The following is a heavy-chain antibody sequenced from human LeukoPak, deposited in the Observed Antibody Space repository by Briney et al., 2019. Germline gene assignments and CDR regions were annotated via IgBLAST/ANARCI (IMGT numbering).Heavy chain of an antibody. D-gene: IGHD2-15*01. J-gene: IGHJ3*02. CDR3: ARLTGGYCSGGSCYRRAFDI. V-gene: IGHV4-39*07. CDR1: GGSISSSSYY. Sequence: SETLSLTCTVSGGSISSSSYYWGWIRQPPGKGLEWIGTIYYSGSTYYNPSLKSRVTISVDTSKNQFSLKLSSVTAADTAVYYCARLTGGYCSGGSCYRRAFDIWGQGTMVTVSS. CDR2: IYYSGST.